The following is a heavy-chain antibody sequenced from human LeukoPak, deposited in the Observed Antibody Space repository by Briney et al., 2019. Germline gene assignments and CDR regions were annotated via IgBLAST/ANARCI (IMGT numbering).Heavy chain of an antibody. D-gene: IGHD1-7*01. CDR3: ARTKEYNWNYQYYFDY. V-gene: IGHV4-39*01. CDR2: IYYSGST. J-gene: IGHJ4*02. CDR1: GGSISSSSYY. Sequence: PSETLSLTCTVSGGSISSSSYYWGWIRQPPGKGLEWIGNIYYSGSTYYNPSLKSRVTISVDTSKNQFSLKLSSVTAADTAVYYCARTKEYNWNYQYYFDYWGQGALVTVSS.